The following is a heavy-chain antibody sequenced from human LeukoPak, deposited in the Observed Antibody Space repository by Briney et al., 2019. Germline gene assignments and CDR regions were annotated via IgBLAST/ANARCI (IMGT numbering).Heavy chain of an antibody. J-gene: IGHJ6*03. CDR3: ARDFSSSSSVYYYYYMDD. D-gene: IGHD6-6*01. Sequence: SETLSLTCTVSGDSITSSSYYWGWIRQPPGKGLEWLGTIYYRGTTYYNPSLKSRVTISVDTSKNQFSLRLNSVTAADTAVYYCARDFSSSSSVYYYYYMDDWGKGTTVTVSS. CDR1: GDSITSSSYY. CDR2: IYYRGTT. V-gene: IGHV4-39*07.